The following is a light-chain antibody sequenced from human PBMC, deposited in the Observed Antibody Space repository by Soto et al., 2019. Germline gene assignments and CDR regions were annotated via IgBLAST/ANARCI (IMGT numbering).Light chain of an antibody. V-gene: IGKV4-1*01. CDR2: WAS. CDR1: QSVLYSSDNKNY. J-gene: IGKJ4*01. Sequence: DIVMTQSPDSLPVSLGEMATINCKSSQSVLYSSDNKNYLAWYQQKPGQPPKLLIYWASTRESGVPDRFSGSGSGTDFTLTISSLQAEDVAVYYCQQYYSTPLTFGGGTKVEIK. CDR3: QQYYSTPLT.